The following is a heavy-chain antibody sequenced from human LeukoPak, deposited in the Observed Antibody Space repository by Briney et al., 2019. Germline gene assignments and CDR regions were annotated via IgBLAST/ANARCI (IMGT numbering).Heavy chain of an antibody. CDR3: AKFGDSLYREGMDV. CDR2: FDPEDGET. J-gene: IGHJ6*02. CDR1: GYTLTELS. Sequence: ASVKVSCKVSGYTLTELSMHRVRQAPGKGLEWIGGFDPEDGETIYAQKFQGRVTMTEDTSTDTAYMELSSLRSEDTAVYYCAKFGDSLYREGMDVWGQGTTVTVSS. V-gene: IGHV1-24*01. D-gene: IGHD3-16*01.